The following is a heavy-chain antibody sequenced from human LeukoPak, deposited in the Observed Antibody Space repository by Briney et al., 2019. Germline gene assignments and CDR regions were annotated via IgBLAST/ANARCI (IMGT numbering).Heavy chain of an antibody. V-gene: IGHV1-18*01. CDR2: ISAYNGNT. CDR1: GYTFTSYV. D-gene: IGHD3-16*01. J-gene: IGHJ4*02. CDR3: AGGRGEGAARD. Sequence: GASVKVSCKASGYTFTSYVISWVRQAPGQGLEWMGWISAYNGNTNYAQKLQGRVTMTPDTSTSTAYIELRSLRSDATPVYFSAGGRGEGAARDWGQGTLVTVSS.